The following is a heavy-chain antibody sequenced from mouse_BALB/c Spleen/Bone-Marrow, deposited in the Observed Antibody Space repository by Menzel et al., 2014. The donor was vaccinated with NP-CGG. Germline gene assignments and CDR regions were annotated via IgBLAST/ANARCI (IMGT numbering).Heavy chain of an antibody. Sequence: EVKLVESGGGLVQPWGSLILSCTPSGFTFTNYFTTWVRQPPGKALEWLGFIRNKANGYTTEYNPSVKGRFTISRDNSQGIFYLQMNTLRAEDSAIYYCARDYNGYFDFWGQGTTLTVSS. CDR1: GFTFTNYF. D-gene: IGHD6-1*01. J-gene: IGHJ2*01. CDR3: ARDYNGYFDF. V-gene: IGHV7-3*02. CDR2: IRNKANGYTT.